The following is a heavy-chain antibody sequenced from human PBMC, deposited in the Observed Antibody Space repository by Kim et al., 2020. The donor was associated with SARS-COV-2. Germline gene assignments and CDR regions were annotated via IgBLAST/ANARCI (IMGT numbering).Heavy chain of an antibody. CDR1: GFTFSSYD. D-gene: IGHD4-17*01. CDR2: IGTAGDT. V-gene: IGHV3-13*01. CDR3: ARGDHDYGYKRGYYYYYMDV. Sequence: GGSLRLSCAASGFTFSSYDMHWVRQATGKGLEWVSAIGTAGDTYYPGSVKGRFTISRENAKNSLYLQMNSLRAGDTAVYYCARGDHDYGYKRGYYYYYMDVWGKGTTVTVSS. J-gene: IGHJ6*03.